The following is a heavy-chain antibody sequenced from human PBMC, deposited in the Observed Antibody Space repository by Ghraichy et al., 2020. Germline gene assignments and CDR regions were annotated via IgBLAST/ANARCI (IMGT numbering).Heavy chain of an antibody. J-gene: IGHJ5*02. CDR3: ARARIAIGVYYDSSGPHNWFDP. CDR2: IYTSGST. CDR1: GGSISSYY. D-gene: IGHD3-22*01. V-gene: IGHV4-4*07. Sequence: SETLSLTCTVSGGSISSYYWSWIRQPAGKGLEWIGRIYTSGSTNYNPSLKSRVTMSVDTSKNQFSLKLSSVTAADTAVYYCARARIAIGVYYDSSGPHNWFDPWGQGTLVTVSS.